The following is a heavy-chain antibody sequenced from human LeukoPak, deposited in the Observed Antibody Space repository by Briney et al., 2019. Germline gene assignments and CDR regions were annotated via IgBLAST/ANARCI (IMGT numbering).Heavy chain of an antibody. Sequence: PGGSLRLSCVASGVTFGTYGLHWVRQAPGKGLEWVAFMRFDGGDKYYADSVKGRFTVSRDNSKNTLYLQMNSLRIEDTAMYYCAKVLPLTFYYMDVWGKGTTVTVSS. D-gene: IGHD4/OR15-4a*01. CDR3: AKVLPLTFYYMDV. V-gene: IGHV3-30*02. CDR1: GVTFGTYG. CDR2: MRFDGGDK. J-gene: IGHJ6*03.